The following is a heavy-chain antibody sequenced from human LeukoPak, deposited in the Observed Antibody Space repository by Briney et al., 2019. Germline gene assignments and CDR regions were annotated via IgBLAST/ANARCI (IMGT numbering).Heavy chain of an antibody. V-gene: IGHV3-30*02. CDR3: ANEGPNFDY. D-gene: IGHD2-8*01. CDR2: IRYDGSNK. Sequence: PGGSLRLSCAASGVTFSGYGMHWVRQAPGKGLEWVAFIRYDGSNKYYADSVKGRFTISRDNSKNTLYLQVSSLRAEDTAVYYCANEGPNFDYWGQGTLVTVSS. CDR1: GVTFSGYG. J-gene: IGHJ4*02.